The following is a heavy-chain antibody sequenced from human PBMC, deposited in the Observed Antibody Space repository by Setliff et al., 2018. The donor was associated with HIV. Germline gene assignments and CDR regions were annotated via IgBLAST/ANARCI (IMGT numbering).Heavy chain of an antibody. CDR3: ARARTIGVSAVFFDP. V-gene: IGHV4-61*09. J-gene: IGHJ5*02. CDR2: IYVGGSV. CDR1: GGSMNSDSYS. Sequence: SETLSLTCTVSGGSMNSDSYSWTWLRQPAGKGPELIGHIYVGGSVVYNPSLASRVTISLVPSKNQFSLDLSSVTAADTAKYYCARARTIGVSAVFFDPWGQGTSVTVSS. D-gene: IGHD3-3*01.